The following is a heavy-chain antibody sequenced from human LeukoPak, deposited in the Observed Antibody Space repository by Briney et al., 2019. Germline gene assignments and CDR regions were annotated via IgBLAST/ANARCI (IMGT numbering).Heavy chain of an antibody. Sequence: ASVKVSCKASGYTFSGYYMHWVRQAPGQGLEWMGWINPNSGGTNYAQKFQGRVTMTRDTSISTAYMELSRLRSDDTAVYYCAAPVRGVKSFDYWGQGTLVTVSS. CDR3: AAPVRGVKSFDY. CDR1: GYTFSGYY. J-gene: IGHJ4*02. CDR2: INPNSGGT. V-gene: IGHV1-2*02. D-gene: IGHD3-10*01.